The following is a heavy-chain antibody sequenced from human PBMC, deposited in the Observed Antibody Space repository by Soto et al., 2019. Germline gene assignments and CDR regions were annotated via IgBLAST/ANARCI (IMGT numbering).Heavy chain of an antibody. V-gene: IGHV3-11*01. D-gene: IGHD2-2*01. Sequence: PGGSLRLSCAGSGFTFSDYYMTWIRQAPGKGLEWVSYINTLSSAIYYADSVKGRFTISRDNAKNSLYLQMNSLRAEDTAVYYCARRLQGQLSTLDAWGRGTLVTVS. J-gene: IGHJ5*02. CDR3: ARRLQGQLSTLDA. CDR1: GFTFSDYY. CDR2: INTLSSAI.